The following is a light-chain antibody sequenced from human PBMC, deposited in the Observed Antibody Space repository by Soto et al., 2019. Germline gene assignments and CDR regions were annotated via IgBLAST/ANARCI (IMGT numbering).Light chain of an antibody. J-gene: IGKJ4*01. CDR3: QQYAYLRT. V-gene: IGKV3-20*01. CDR2: GAS. Sequence: EVVLTQSPDTLSLSPGERATLSCRASQSISSSYLAWYQQKPGQAPRLLIYGASDRATGIPDRFSGSGSGTDFTLTISRLEPEDSAVFYCQQYAYLRTFGGGTQVEIK. CDR1: QSISSSY.